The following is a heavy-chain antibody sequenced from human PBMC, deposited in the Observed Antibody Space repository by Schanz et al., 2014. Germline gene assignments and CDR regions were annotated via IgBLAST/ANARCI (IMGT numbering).Heavy chain of an antibody. CDR2: ISRDGTTS. CDR3: ARENLNWEAFDI. CDR1: GFIFNDYY. Sequence: VQLVESGGGLVQPGGSLRLSCAASGFIFNDYYMNWIRQAPGKGLEWISYISRDGTTSYYADSVKGRFTISRDNAKNSLLLELTSLSGEDTAVYYCARENLNWEAFDIWGQGTVVTVSS. D-gene: IGHD7-27*01. J-gene: IGHJ3*02. V-gene: IGHV3-11*01.